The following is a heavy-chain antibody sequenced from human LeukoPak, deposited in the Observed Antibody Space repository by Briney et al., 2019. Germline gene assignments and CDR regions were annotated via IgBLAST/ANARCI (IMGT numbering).Heavy chain of an antibody. CDR1: GYSISSGYY. Sequence: SETLSLTCTVSGYSISSGYYWGWIRQPPGKGLEWIGSIYHSGSTYYNPSLKSRVTISVDTSKNQFSLKLSSVTAADTAVYYCAIEDPYGSGSIDYWGQGTLVTVSS. CDR3: AIEDPYGSGSIDY. D-gene: IGHD3-10*01. J-gene: IGHJ4*02. V-gene: IGHV4-38-2*02. CDR2: IYHSGST.